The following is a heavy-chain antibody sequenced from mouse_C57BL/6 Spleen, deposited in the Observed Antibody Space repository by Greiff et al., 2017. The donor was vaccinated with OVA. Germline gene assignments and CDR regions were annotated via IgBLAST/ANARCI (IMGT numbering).Heavy chain of an antibody. Sequence: EVQRVESGPGLVKPSQSLSLTCSVTGYSITSGYYWNWIRQFPGNKLEWMGYISYDGSNNYNPSLKNRISITRDTSKNQFFLKLNSVTTEDTATYYCARDYDGYFAWFAYWGQGTLVTVSA. D-gene: IGHD2-3*01. CDR2: ISYDGSN. V-gene: IGHV3-6*01. J-gene: IGHJ3*01. CDR1: GYSITSGYY. CDR3: ARDYDGYFAWFAY.